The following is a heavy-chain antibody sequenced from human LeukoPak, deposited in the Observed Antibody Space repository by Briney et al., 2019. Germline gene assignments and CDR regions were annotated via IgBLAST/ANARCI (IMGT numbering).Heavy chain of an antibody. D-gene: IGHD2-21*01. J-gene: IGHJ4*02. Sequence: GGSLRLSCVASGFTFSGYWMHRVRQAPGKGLVWVSRINSDGSSTAYMDSVQGRFTISRDNAKNTLYLQMSSLRDEDTAVYYCARALYSAYGDYWGQGTLVTVSS. CDR2: INSDGSST. CDR3: ARALYSAYGDY. V-gene: IGHV3-74*01. CDR1: GFTFSGYW.